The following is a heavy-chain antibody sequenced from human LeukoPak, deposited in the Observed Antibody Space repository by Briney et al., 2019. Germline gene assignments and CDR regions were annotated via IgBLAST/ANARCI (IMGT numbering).Heavy chain of an antibody. J-gene: IGHJ4*02. CDR1: GFIFSSYS. V-gene: IGHV3-48*01. Sequence: GGSLRLSRAASGFIFSSYSMNWVRQAPGKGLEWVSYISSSSNTIYYADSVKGRFTISRDNAKNSLYLQMNSLRAEDTAVYYCAVLGYCSSTSCPYVPDYWGQGTLVTVSS. CDR2: ISSSSNTI. D-gene: IGHD2-2*01. CDR3: AVLGYCSSTSCPYVPDY.